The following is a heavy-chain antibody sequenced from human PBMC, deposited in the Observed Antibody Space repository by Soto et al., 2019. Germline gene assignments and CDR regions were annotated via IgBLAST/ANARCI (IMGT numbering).Heavy chain of an antibody. CDR1: GFTFSSYA. J-gene: IGHJ6*02. V-gene: IGHV3-30-3*01. CDR2: ISYDGSNK. Sequence: PGGSLRLSCAASGFTFSSYAMHWVRQAPGKGLEWVAVISYDGSNKYYADSVKGRFTISRDNCKNTLYLQMNSLRAEDTAVYYCAREGCSPPFHCYYGMDVWGQGTTVTVSS. CDR3: AREGCSPPFHCYYGMDV. D-gene: IGHD3-10*02.